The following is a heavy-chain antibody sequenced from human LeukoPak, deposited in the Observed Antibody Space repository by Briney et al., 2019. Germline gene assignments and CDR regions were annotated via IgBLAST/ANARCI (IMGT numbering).Heavy chain of an antibody. V-gene: IGHV3-7*01. CDR2: IKQDGSEK. J-gene: IGHJ6*03. CDR1: GFTFSSCG. Sequence: GGSLRLSCAASGFTFSSCGMHWVRQAPGKGLEWVANIKQDGSEKYYVDSVKGRFTISRDNAKNSLYLQMNSLRAEDTAVYYCARDSLGADWSYYYYYMDVWGKGTTVTISS. CDR3: ARDSLGADWSYYYYYMDV. D-gene: IGHD1-26*01.